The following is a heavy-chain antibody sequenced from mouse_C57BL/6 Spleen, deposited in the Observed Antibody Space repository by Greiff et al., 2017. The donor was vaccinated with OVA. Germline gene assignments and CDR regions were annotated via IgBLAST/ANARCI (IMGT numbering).Heavy chain of an antibody. CDR3: ASSYGNYGYAMDY. CDR1: GYTFTSYW. V-gene: IGHV1-64*01. Sequence: QVQLQQPGAELVKPGASVKLSCKASGYTFTSYWMHWVKQRPGQGLEWIGMIHPNSGSTNYNEKFKSKATLTVDKSSSTAYMQLSSLTSEDSAVYDCASSYGNYGYAMDYWGQGTSVTVSS. J-gene: IGHJ4*01. D-gene: IGHD2-1*01. CDR2: IHPNSGST.